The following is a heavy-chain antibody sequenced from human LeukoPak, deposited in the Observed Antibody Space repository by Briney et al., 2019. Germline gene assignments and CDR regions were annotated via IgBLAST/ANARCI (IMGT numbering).Heavy chain of an antibody. CDR3: ARDWVSMVRGASQGY. J-gene: IGHJ4*02. CDR1: GFTFSSYA. Sequence: GGSLRLSCAASGFTFSSYAMHWVRQAPGKGLEWVAVISYDGSNKYYADSAKGRFTISRDNSKNTLYLQMNSLRAEDTAVYYCARDWVSMVRGASQGYWGQGTLVTVSS. CDR2: ISYDGSNK. V-gene: IGHV3-30-3*01. D-gene: IGHD3-10*01.